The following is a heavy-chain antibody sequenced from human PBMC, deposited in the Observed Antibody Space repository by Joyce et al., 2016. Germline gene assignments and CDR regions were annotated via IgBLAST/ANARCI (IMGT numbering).Heavy chain of an antibody. CDR2: IHNSGVS. CDR3: ARSQWLAPLMY. J-gene: IGHJ4*02. V-gene: IGHV4-34*01. D-gene: IGHD6-19*01. CDR1: VGPFRGFF. Sequence: QVQLQQWGAGLLKPSETLSLTCAVSVGPFRGFFWTWVRLPPGKGLEWIGDIHNSGVSNYNPSLKTRVTFSVDTSKNQFSLKLTSLSAADTAVYYCARSQWLAPLMYWGQGTPVTVSS.